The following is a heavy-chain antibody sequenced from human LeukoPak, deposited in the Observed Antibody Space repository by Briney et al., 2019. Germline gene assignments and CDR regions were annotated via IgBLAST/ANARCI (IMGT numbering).Heavy chain of an antibody. CDR1: GFTFDDYA. D-gene: IGHD3-22*01. V-gene: IGHV3-9*01. CDR3: AKETSYYDPYDY. Sequence: GGSLRLSCAASGFTFDDYAMHWVRQAPGKGLEWVSGISWNSGSIGYADSVKGRFTISRDNAKNSLYLQMNSLRAEDTAVYYCAKETSYYDPYDYWGQGTLVTVSS. J-gene: IGHJ4*02. CDR2: ISWNSGSI.